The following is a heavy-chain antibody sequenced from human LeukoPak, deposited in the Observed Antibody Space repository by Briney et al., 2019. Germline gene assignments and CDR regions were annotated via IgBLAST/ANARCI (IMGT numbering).Heavy chain of an antibody. CDR1: GSTFEDYG. V-gene: IGHV3-20*04. Sequence: PGGSLRLSCEASGSTFEDYGMTWVRQFPGRGLEYVAEINWNGDNPVYENSLRGRFTISRNNARNSVYLEMNSLRVEDTAFYYCARRSLSGATTGYYYDSWGQGTLVIVSS. CDR2: INWNGDNP. J-gene: IGHJ5*01. D-gene: IGHD1-26*01. CDR3: ARRSLSGATTGYYYDS.